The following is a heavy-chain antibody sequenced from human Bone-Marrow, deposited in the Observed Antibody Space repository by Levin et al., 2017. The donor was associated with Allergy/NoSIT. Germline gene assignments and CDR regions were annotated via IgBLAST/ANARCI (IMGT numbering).Heavy chain of an antibody. Sequence: LSLTCAASGFTFDDHAMHWVRQAPGKGLEWVSGISWSGGRTGYADSVKGRFTISRDNAKNSLYLQMNTLRPEDTALYFCAKGDEVGAVAGAVDYWGQGTLVIVSS. D-gene: IGHD6-19*01. CDR3: AKGDEVGAVAGAVDY. CDR2: ISWSGGRT. CDR1: GFTFDDHA. J-gene: IGHJ4*02. V-gene: IGHV3-9*01.